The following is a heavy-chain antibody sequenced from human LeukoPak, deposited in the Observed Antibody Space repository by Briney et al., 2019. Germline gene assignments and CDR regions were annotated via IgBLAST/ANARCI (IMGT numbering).Heavy chain of an antibody. D-gene: IGHD3-10*02. CDR1: GFTFDGYG. V-gene: IGHV3-20*04. CDR3: AELGITMIGGV. Sequence: GSLRLSCAASGFTFDGYGMSWVRQAPGKGLEWVSGINWNGGSTNYADSVKGRFTISRDNAKNSLYLQMNSLRAEDTAVYYCAELGITMIGGVWGKGTTVTISS. J-gene: IGHJ6*04. CDR2: INWNGGST.